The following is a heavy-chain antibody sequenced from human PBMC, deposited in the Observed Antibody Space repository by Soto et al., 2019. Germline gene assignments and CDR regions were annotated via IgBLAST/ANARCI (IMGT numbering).Heavy chain of an antibody. CDR1: GFTFSSYA. V-gene: IGHV3-30-3*01. Sequence: GGSLRLSCAASGFTFSSYAMRWVRQAPGKGLEWVAVISYDGSNKYYADSVKGRFTISRDNSKNTLYLQMNSLRAEDTAVYYCARESIGKLPRYYYYYYGMDVWGQGTTVTVSS. CDR2: ISYDGSNK. J-gene: IGHJ6*02. CDR3: ARESIGKLPRYYYYYYGMDV.